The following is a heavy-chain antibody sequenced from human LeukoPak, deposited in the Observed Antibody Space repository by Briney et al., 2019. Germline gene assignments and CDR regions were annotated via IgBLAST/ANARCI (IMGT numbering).Heavy chain of an antibody. D-gene: IGHD3/OR15-3a*01. CDR1: GFTFSSYA. CDR2: IYYTGST. V-gene: IGHV4-39*01. J-gene: IGHJ4*02. Sequence: GSLRLSCASSGFTFSSYAMSWVRQPPGKGLEWIGSIYYTGSTYYNPSLKSRVTISVDTSKNQFSLKLSSVTAADTAVYYCARLGLVGMLDYWGQGTLVTVSS. CDR3: ARLGLVGMLDY.